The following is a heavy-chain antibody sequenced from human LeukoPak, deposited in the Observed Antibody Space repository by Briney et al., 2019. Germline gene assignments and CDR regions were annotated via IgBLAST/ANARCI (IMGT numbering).Heavy chain of an antibody. Sequence: SETLSLTCTVSGGSMNNDYWSWIRQPPGRGLEWIGYIYSTGITNYNPSLKSRVTMSEDTSTKQFSLKLSSVTAADTAVYYCARVRSLMITFGGSPYGFDYWGQGTLVTVSS. V-gene: IGHV4-59*12. CDR3: ARVRSLMITFGGSPYGFDY. CDR1: GGSMNNDY. J-gene: IGHJ4*02. CDR2: IYSTGIT. D-gene: IGHD3-16*01.